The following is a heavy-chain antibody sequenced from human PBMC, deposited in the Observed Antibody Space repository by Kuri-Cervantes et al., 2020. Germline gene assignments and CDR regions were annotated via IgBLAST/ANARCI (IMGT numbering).Heavy chain of an antibody. Sequence: ASVKVSCKESGYTSTSYYMHWVRQAPGQGLEWMGIINPSGDSTNFAEKFQGRVSMTEDTSTDTAYMELSSLRSEDTAVYYCVTLRITMRVADDGFDIWGQGTMVTVSS. J-gene: IGHJ3*02. CDR1: GYTSTSYY. D-gene: IGHD3-22*01. CDR3: VTLRITMRVADDGFDI. V-gene: IGHV1-46*01. CDR2: INPSGDST.